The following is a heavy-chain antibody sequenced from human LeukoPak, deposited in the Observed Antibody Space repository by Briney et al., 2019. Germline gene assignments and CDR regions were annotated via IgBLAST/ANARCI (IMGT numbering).Heavy chain of an antibody. Sequence: GASVKVSCKASGYTFTSYYMHWVRQAPGQRLEWMGWINAGNGNTKYAQKFQDRVTFTRDTSASTAYMELSSLRSEDTALYYCAREGSYSSWSFYYFDYWGQGTLVTVSS. V-gene: IGHV1-3*01. CDR2: INAGNGNT. CDR3: AREGSYSSWSFYYFDY. CDR1: GYTFTSYY. J-gene: IGHJ4*02. D-gene: IGHD6-6*01.